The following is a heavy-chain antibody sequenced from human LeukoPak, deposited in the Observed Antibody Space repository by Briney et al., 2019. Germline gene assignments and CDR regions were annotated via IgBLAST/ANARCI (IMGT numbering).Heavy chain of an antibody. CDR2: IKQDGSEK. CDR1: GFTFSSYW. CDR3: ASRAGYTGSWSAFDY. V-gene: IGHV3-7*05. J-gene: IGHJ4*02. Sequence: PGGSLRLSCAASGFTFSSYWMSWVRQAPGKGVEWVANIKQDGSEKYHVDSVKGRFTISRDNAKNSLYLQMNSLRAEDTAVYYCASRAGYTGSWSAFDYWGQGTLVTVSS. D-gene: IGHD6-13*01.